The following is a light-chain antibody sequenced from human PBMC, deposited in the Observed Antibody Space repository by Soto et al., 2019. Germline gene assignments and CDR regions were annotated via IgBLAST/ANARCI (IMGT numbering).Light chain of an antibody. V-gene: IGKV1-17*01. CDR2: AAS. CDR3: QQDYSYPQT. CDR1: PGIPHD. Sequence: HMLRPLSSLSASVENRVAHTPRASPGIPHDLGWYQQKPGKAPKRLISAASTLQSGVPSWFSGSGSGTGFTLTISGLQSEDFATYYCQQDYSYPQTFGQGTKVDIK. J-gene: IGKJ1*01.